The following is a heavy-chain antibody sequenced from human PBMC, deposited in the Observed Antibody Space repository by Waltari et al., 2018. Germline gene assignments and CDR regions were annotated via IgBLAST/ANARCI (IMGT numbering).Heavy chain of an antibody. CDR1: GFTFSSYA. V-gene: IGHV3-23*01. CDR3: AKGNTAMANYYYYMDV. J-gene: IGHJ6*03. Sequence: EVQLLESGGGLVQPGGSLRLSCAASGFTFSSYAMSWVRKAPGKGLELVSAISGSCCSTYYADSVKGRFTISRDNSKNTLYLQMNSLRAEDTAVYYCAKGNTAMANYYYYMDVWGKWTTVTVSS. D-gene: IGHD5-18*01. CDR2: ISGSCCST.